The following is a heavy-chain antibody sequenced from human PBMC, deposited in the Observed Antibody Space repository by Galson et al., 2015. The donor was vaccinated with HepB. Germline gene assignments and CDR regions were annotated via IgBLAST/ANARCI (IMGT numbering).Heavy chain of an antibody. CDR3: ATVQYCSNMDCSAFDI. J-gene: IGHJ3*02. D-gene: IGHD2-15*01. CDR2: VVPFLDMA. Sequence: SVKVSCKASGGTFTNSGISWVRQAPGQGLEWMGKVVPFLDMANYSHKLQGRVIITADKSTSTAYMELNSLTSEDTALYYCATVQYCSNMDCSAFDIWGQGTLVTVSS. CDR1: GGTFTNSG. V-gene: IGHV1-69*04.